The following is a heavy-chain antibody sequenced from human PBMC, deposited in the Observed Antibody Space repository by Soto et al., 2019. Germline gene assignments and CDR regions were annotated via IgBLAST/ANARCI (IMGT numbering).Heavy chain of an antibody. D-gene: IGHD2-2*01. CDR3: ARGECSSVYCFTRWALDF. Sequence: QVQLQQWGAGLLKPSETLSLTCEVHGGSFSGYYLTWIRQTPGKGLEWIGEISHSGTTNYQPSLTSRVTISADPSKKQFSLNLTSVTAADSGVYYCARGECSSVYCFTRWALDFWGQGTVVTVSS. J-gene: IGHJ3*01. V-gene: IGHV4-34*01. CDR1: GGSFSGYY. CDR2: ISHSGTT.